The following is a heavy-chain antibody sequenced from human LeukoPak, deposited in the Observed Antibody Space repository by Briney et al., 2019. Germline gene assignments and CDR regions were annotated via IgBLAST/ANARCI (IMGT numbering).Heavy chain of an antibody. CDR3: ATATIWFGEPYNAFDI. J-gene: IGHJ3*02. Sequence: SETLSLTCTVSGGSISSSSYYWGWIRQPPGKGLEWIGSIYYSGSTYYNPSLKSRVTISVDTSKNQFSLKLSSVAAADTAVYYCATATIWFGEPYNAFDIWGQGTMVTVSS. CDR2: IYYSGST. D-gene: IGHD3-10*01. V-gene: IGHV4-39*01. CDR1: GGSISSSSYY.